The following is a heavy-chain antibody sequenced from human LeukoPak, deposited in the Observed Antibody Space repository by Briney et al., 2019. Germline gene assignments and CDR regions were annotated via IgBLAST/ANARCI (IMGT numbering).Heavy chain of an antibody. CDR1: GFTFSSYE. D-gene: IGHD6-19*01. CDR3: VISSGWKGGYYFDF. J-gene: IGHJ4*02. V-gene: IGHV3-48*03. Sequence: PGGSLRRSCAASGFTFSSYEMNWVRQAPGKGLEWVSYISGSSSTIYYADSVKGRFTISRDNAKNSLYLQMNSLRAEDTGVYYCVISSGWKGGYYFDFWGQGTLVTVSA. CDR2: ISGSSSTI.